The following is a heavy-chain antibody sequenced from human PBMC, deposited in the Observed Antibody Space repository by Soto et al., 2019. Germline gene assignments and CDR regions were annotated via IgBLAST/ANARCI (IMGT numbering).Heavy chain of an antibody. CDR2: IKSKTDGGTT. J-gene: IGHJ3*02. Sequence: LRLSCAASGFTFSNAWMSWVRQAPGKGLEWVGRIKSKTDGGTTDYAAPVKGRFTISRDDSKNTLYLQMNSLKTEDTAVYYCTTEWPLDAFDIWGQGTMVTVSS. CDR1: GFTFSNAW. CDR3: TTEWPLDAFDI. V-gene: IGHV3-15*01. D-gene: IGHD5-12*01.